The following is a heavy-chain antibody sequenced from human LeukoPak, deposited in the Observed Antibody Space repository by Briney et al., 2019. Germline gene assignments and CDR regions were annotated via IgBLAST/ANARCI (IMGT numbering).Heavy chain of an antibody. Sequence: SETLSLTCTVSGDSISSYYWSWIRQPPGKGLEWIGEINHSGSTNYNPSLKSRVTISVDTSKNQFSLKLSSVTAADTAVYYCASLTTRPRRKLFGVVPMGVWGKGTTVTVSS. CDR2: INHSGST. D-gene: IGHD3-3*01. CDR3: ASLTTRPRRKLFGVVPMGV. V-gene: IGHV4-34*01. CDR1: GDSISSYY. J-gene: IGHJ6*04.